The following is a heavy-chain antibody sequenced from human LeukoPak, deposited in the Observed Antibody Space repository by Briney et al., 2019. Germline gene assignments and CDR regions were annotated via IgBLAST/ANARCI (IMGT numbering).Heavy chain of an antibody. V-gene: IGHV4-59*08. CDR1: GGSIIGHY. CDR3: ARLGPFYYGSGTVYNAFDI. Sequence: PSETLSLTCTVSGGSIIGHYWSWVRQFPGKGREFIAYTGSTNYNPSLQSRVTISVDTSKNQFSLKLNSVTAADTAVYYCARLGPFYYGSGTVYNAFDIWGQGTKVSVSS. J-gene: IGHJ3*02. D-gene: IGHD3-10*01. CDR2: TGST.